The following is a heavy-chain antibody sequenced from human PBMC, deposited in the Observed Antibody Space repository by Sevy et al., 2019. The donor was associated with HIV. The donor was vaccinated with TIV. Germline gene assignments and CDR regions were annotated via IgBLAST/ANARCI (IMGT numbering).Heavy chain of an antibody. CDR2: ITGSGDKI. D-gene: IGHD3-22*01. CDR1: GFTFRSYT. CDR3: AKGPDYFAGSGSPLDY. Sequence: GGSLRLSCVVSGFTFRSYTMTWVRHAPGKGLEWVSTITGSGDKIYYADSVKGRFTISRDNSRNTLYLQMSSLRAADTAVYYCAKGPDYFAGSGSPLDYWGQGTLVTVSS. V-gene: IGHV3-23*01. J-gene: IGHJ4*02.